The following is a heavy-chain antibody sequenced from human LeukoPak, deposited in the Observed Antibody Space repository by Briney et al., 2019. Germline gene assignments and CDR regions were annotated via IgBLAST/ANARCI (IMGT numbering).Heavy chain of an antibody. CDR3: AKDLELYFAFDY. J-gene: IGHJ4*02. Sequence: GGSLRLSCAASGFTFSNYGMHWVRQAPGKGLEWVAIIRLDGGNRYYVDSVRGRFTISRDNSKNTLYLQMNSLRTDDTAVYYCAKDLELYFAFDYWGQGTLVTVSS. CDR1: GFTFSNYG. D-gene: IGHD1-7*01. V-gene: IGHV3-30*02. CDR2: IRLDGGNR.